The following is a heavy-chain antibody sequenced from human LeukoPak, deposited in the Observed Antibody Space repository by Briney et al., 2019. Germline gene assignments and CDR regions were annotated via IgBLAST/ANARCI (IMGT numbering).Heavy chain of an antibody. J-gene: IGHJ4*02. Sequence: ASVKVSCKASGYTFTGYYMHWVRQAPGQGLEWMGWINPNSGGTNYAQKFQGRVTMTRDTSISTAYMELSRLRSDDTAVYYCARDTRDYYGSGSYSFDYWGQGTLVTVSS. CDR1: GYTFTGYY. CDR2: INPNSGGT. V-gene: IGHV1-2*02. D-gene: IGHD3-10*01. CDR3: ARDTRDYYGSGSYSFDY.